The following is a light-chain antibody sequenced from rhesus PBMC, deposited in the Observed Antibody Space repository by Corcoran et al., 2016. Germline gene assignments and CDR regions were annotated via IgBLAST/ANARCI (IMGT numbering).Light chain of an antibody. CDR1: QGISKY. Sequence: DIQMTQSPSSLSASVGDTVTITCQASQGISKYLACYQQKQGKAPKPLIYFASSLQSGVPSRFSGSGSGTDYTLTINSMQSEDFATYYCQQYDDLPLTFGGGTKVELK. CDR3: QQYDDLPLT. CDR2: FAS. J-gene: IGKJ4*01. V-gene: IGKV1-19*01.